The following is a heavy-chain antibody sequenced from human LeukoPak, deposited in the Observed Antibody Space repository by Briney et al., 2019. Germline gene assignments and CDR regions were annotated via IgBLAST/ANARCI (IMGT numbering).Heavy chain of an antibody. D-gene: IGHD3-22*01. Sequence: KPSGTLSLTCGVPGGSISITNWWTWFRQPPGKGLEWIGEVNLQGSTNYNPSLKSRVTISVDKSKNQFSLKLSSVTAADTAVYYCARDRGGRYYYDSSGHRYFDYWGQGTLVTVSS. CDR1: GGSISITNW. V-gene: IGHV4-4*02. CDR2: VNLQGST. J-gene: IGHJ4*02. CDR3: ARDRGGRYYYDSSGHRYFDY.